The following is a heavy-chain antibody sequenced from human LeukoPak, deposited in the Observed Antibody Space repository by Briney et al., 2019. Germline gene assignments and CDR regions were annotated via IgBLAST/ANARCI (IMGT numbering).Heavy chain of an antibody. CDR3: AREGHYGARGDFDY. CDR1: GFTFSSYW. Sequence: GGSLRLSCAASGFTFSSYWMSWVRQAPGKGLEWVANIKQDGSEKYYVDSVKGRFTISRDNAKNSLYLQMNSLRAEDTAVYYCAREGHYGARGDFDYWGQGTLATVSS. J-gene: IGHJ4*02. D-gene: IGHD4-17*01. CDR2: IKQDGSEK. V-gene: IGHV3-7*01.